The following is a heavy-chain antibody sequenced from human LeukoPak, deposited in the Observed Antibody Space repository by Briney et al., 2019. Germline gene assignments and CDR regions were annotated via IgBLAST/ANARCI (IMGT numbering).Heavy chain of an antibody. CDR3: ASRAIAVANA. V-gene: IGHV3-30*02. Sequence: GGSLRLSCAASGFSFSNYGMHWVRQAPGKGLEWVAFIQYDGSNKYYADSVKGRFTISRDNHKNRLYLEMNSLRGEDTALYYCASRAIAVANARGQGTLVTVSS. J-gene: IGHJ4*02. CDR1: GFSFSNYG. D-gene: IGHD6-19*01. CDR2: IQYDGSNK.